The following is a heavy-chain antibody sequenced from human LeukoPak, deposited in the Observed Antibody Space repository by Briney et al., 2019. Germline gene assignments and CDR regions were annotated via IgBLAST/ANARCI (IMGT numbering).Heavy chain of an antibody. J-gene: IGHJ4*02. CDR3: AKGGLRGGTYNDDF. CDR2: ISGSGGNT. Sequence: GGSLRLSCAVSGFTFSNYWMSWVRQAPGKGLEWVSGISGSGGNTYYAEALTGRFTVSRDNSKNTLYLQMNSLRAEDTALYYCAKGGLRGGTYNDDFWGQGTLVTVSS. D-gene: IGHD3-16*01. V-gene: IGHV3-23*01. CDR1: GFTFSNYW.